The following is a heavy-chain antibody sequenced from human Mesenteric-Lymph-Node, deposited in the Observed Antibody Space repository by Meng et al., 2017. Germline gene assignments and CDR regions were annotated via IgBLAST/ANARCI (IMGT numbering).Heavy chain of an antibody. CDR2: TYYRSKWYN. CDR3: VRDVNLDWYFDL. J-gene: IGHJ2*01. V-gene: IGHV6-1*01. CDR1: GDSVSNNIAA. Sequence: QVQLKQSGPGLVKPSQTLSLTWAISGDSVSNNIAAWHWIRQSPSRGLEWLGRTYYRSKWYNDYAESVKSRITINPDTSKNQIFLHLKSVTPEDTAVYYCVRDVNLDWYFDLWGRGTLVTASS.